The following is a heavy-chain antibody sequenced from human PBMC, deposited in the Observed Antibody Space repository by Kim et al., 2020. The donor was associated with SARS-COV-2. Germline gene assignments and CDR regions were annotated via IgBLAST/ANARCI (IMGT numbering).Heavy chain of an antibody. V-gene: IGHV4-4*02. CDR2: IYHSGST. CDR3: ARVDSGGWYGAYYYGMDV. D-gene: IGHD6-19*01. Sequence: SETLSLTCAVSGGSISSSNWWSWVRQPTGKGLEWIGEIYHSGSTNYNPSLKSRVTISVDKSKNQFSLNLNSVTAADTSVYYCARVDSGGWYGAYYYGMDVWGQGTTVTVSS. CDR1: GGSISSSNW. J-gene: IGHJ6*02.